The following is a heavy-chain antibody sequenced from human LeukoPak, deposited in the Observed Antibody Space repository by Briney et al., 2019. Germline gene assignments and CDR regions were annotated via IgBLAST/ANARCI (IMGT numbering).Heavy chain of an antibody. CDR1: GFTFSSYA. CDR3: AKGHSSGWYYFDY. CDR2: ISGSGGST. J-gene: IGHJ4*02. Sequence: PGGSLRLSCAASGFTFSSYAMSWVRQAPGKGLEWVSAISGSGGSTYYADSVKGRFTISRDNSKNTLYLQMNSLRAEDTAMYYCAKGHSSGWYYFDYWGQGTLVTVSS. V-gene: IGHV3-23*01. D-gene: IGHD6-19*01.